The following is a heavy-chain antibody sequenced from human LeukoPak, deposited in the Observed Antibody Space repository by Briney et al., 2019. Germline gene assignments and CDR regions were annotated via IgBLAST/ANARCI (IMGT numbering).Heavy chain of an antibody. CDR2: ISAYNGNT. J-gene: IGHJ3*02. CDR3: ARGGKIWFGELFDAFDI. CDR1: GYTFTSYG. Sequence: ASVKVSCKASGYTFTSYGISWVRQAPEQGLEWMGWISAYNGNTNYAQKLQSRVTMTTDTSTSTAYMELRSLRSDDTAVYYCARGGKIWFGELFDAFDIWGQGTMVTVSS. D-gene: IGHD3-10*01. V-gene: IGHV1-18*01.